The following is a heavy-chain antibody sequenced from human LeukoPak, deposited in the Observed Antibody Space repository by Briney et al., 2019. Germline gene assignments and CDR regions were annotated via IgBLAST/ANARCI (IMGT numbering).Heavy chain of an antibody. CDR2: IYYSGST. V-gene: IGHV4-39*01. CDR1: GGSISSSSYY. D-gene: IGHD3-10*01. Sequence: WETLSLTCTVSGGSISSSSYYWGWIRQPPGKGLEWIGSIYYSGSTYYNPSLKSRVTISVDTSKNQFSLKLSSVTAADTAVYYCARLRWFGEFDYWGQGSLVSVSS. J-gene: IGHJ4*02. CDR3: ARLRWFGEFDY.